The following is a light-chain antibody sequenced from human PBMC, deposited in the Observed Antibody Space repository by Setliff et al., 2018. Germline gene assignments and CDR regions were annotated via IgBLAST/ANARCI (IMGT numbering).Light chain of an antibody. CDR2: DVT. CDR3: SSYTVGSTLSV. CDR1: SSDVGGYDY. V-gene: IGLV2-14*03. Sequence: QPALPQPASVSGSPGQSITFSCTGSSSDVGGYDYVSRYQQHPGKAPKLLIYDVTNRPSGVSNRFSGSKSGNTASLTISGLQAEDEAEYFCSSYTVGSTLSVFGTGTKVTVL. J-gene: IGLJ1*01.